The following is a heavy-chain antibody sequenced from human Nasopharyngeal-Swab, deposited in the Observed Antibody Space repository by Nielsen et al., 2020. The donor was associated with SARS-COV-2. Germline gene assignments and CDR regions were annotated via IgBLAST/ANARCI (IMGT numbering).Heavy chain of an antibody. J-gene: IGHJ6*02. Sequence: GESLKISCAASGFTFKSYAMSWVRQAPGKGLEWVSVISGSGATTYHADSVKGRFTISRDNAKNSLYLQMDSLRAEDTAVYYCAREGGSRVLEGPYYFNGMDVWGQGTTVTVSS. CDR2: ISGSGATT. CDR3: AREGGSRVLEGPYYFNGMDV. CDR1: GFTFKSYA. V-gene: IGHV3-23*01. D-gene: IGHD3-3*01.